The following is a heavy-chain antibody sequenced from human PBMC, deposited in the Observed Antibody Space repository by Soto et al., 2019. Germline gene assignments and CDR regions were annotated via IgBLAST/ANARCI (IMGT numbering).Heavy chain of an antibody. Sequence: SETLSLTCTVSGGSISSGGYYWSWIRQHPGKGLEWIGYIYYSGSTYYNPSLKSRVTISVDTSKNQFSLKLSSVTAADTAVYYCARKKGGYCRGGSSPYYYYGMDVWGQGTTVTVPS. CDR1: GGSISSGGYY. CDR3: ARKKGGYCRGGSSPYYYYGMDV. J-gene: IGHJ6*02. D-gene: IGHD2-15*01. V-gene: IGHV4-31*03. CDR2: IYYSGST.